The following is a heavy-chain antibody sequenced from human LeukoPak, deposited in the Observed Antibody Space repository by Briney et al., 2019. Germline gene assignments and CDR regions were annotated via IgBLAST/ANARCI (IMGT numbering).Heavy chain of an antibody. CDR2: IYVSGST. CDR1: GDSISSSH. Sequence: PSETLSLTCTVSGDSISSSHWSWIPQPAGKGLELIGHIYVSGSTNYNPSLKSRVTMSVDTSKNQFSLRLSSVTAADTAFYYCARDSNGARAFDIWGQGTMVTVSS. D-gene: IGHD2-8*01. CDR3: ARDSNGARAFDI. V-gene: IGHV4-4*07. J-gene: IGHJ3*02.